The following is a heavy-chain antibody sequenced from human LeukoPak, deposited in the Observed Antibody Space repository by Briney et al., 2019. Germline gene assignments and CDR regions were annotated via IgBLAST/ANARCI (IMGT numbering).Heavy chain of an antibody. J-gene: IGHJ4*02. Sequence: GGSLRLTCAASGFTFSSYAMSWVRQAPGKGLEWVSAIRDSGSSTHYADSVKGRFTTSRDNSKNTLFLQMNSLRAEDTAIYYCAKYGPQDSGSSHFDYWGQGALVTVSS. CDR2: IRDSGSST. CDR1: GFTFSSYA. CDR3: AKYGPQDSGSSHFDY. D-gene: IGHD1-26*01. V-gene: IGHV3-23*01.